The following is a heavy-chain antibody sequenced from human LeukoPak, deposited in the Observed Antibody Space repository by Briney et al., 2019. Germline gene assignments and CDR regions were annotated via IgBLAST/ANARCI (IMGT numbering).Heavy chain of an antibody. CDR3: ARDRDTAMGYFDY. CDR2: IYYSGST. D-gene: IGHD5-18*01. V-gene: IGHV4-31*03. Sequence: SETLSLTCTVSGGSISSGGYYWSWIRQHPGKGLEWIGYIYYSGSTYHNPSLKSRVTISVDTSKNQFSLKLSSVTAADTAVYYCARDRDTAMGYFDYWGQGTLVTVSS. J-gene: IGHJ4*02. CDR1: GGSISSGGYY.